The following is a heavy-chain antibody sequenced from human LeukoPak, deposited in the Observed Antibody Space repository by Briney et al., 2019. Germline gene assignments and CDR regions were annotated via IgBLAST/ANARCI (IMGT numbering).Heavy chain of an antibody. V-gene: IGHV1-18*01. CDR3: ARDADPTNSGSYFYGGFDY. CDR1: GYTFTSYG. Sequence: VASVKVSCKASGYTFTSYGISWVGQAPGQGLEWMGWISAYNGNTNYAQKLQGRVTMTTDTSTSTAYMELRSLRSDDTAVYYCARDADPTNSGSYFYGGFDYWGQGTLVTVSS. J-gene: IGHJ4*02. CDR2: ISAYNGNT. D-gene: IGHD1-26*01.